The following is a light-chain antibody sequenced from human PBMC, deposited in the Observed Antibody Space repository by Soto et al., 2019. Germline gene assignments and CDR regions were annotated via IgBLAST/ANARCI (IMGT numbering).Light chain of an antibody. CDR2: GAS. V-gene: IGKV3-20*01. Sequence: ETVLTQSSATLSVSPGETATLSCRASQSVSTNLAWYQHKHGQAPRLLIYGASTRATGIPDRFSGSESGTDGTLTLSRLEPEDGAVYDCQQYGSSPITFGQGTRLEIK. CDR1: QSVSTN. CDR3: QQYGSSPIT. J-gene: IGKJ5*01.